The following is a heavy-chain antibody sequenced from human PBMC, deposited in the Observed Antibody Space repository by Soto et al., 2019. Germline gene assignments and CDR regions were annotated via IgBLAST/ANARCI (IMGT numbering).Heavy chain of an antibody. D-gene: IGHD3-10*01. J-gene: IGHJ6*02. CDR3: ARVSGIYYYGMDV. CDR1: GGSFSGYY. CDR2: INHRGST. Sequence: SDTLSLTCAVYGGSFSGYYWSWIRQPPGKGLERIGEINHRGSTNYKPTLKRRITISIDTSKNQVSLKLSSVTAADTAVYYCARVSGIYYYGMDVWGQGTTVT. V-gene: IGHV4-34*01.